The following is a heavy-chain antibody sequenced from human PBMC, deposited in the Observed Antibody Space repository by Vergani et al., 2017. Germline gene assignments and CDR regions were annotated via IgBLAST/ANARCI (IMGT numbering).Heavy chain of an antibody. CDR2: INPNSGGT. J-gene: IGHJ4*02. CDR3: ERARVSSVWQWLGPFDY. Sequence: QVQLVQSGAEVKKPGASVKVSCKASGYTFTGYYMHWVRQAPGQGLEWMGWINPNSGGTNYAQKVQGRVTITRDTSISTAYMELSRRKSDETAVYYCERARVSSVWQWLGPFDYWGQGTLVTVSS. D-gene: IGHD6-19*01. CDR1: GYTFTGYY. V-gene: IGHV1-2*02.